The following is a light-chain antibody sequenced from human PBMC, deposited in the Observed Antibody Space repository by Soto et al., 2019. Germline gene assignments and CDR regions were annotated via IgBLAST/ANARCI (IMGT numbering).Light chain of an antibody. CDR2: DVS. CDR1: SSGVGGYNY. J-gene: IGLJ1*01. Sequence: QSVRTQPASVSGTPGKSITIFCTGTSSGVGGYNYVSWYQQHPGKAPKLLIYDVSNRPSGASNRFSGSKSGNTASLTISGLQAEDEADYSCSSYTGSTTLHYVFGTGTKVTV. V-gene: IGLV2-14*01. CDR3: SSYTGSTTLHYV.